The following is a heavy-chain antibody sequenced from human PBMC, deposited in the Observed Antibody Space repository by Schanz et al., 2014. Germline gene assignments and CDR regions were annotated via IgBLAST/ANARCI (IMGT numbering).Heavy chain of an antibody. Sequence: EVQLVESGGGLVQPGGSLRLSCAASRFTFSNYAMSWVRQAPGKGLVWVSTIDTAGSYTSYVDSVKGRFTISRDNAKNTLYLQMSRLRVEDTAVYYCVRWGASWGQGTLVTVSS. CDR3: VRWGAS. CDR2: IDTAGSYT. V-gene: IGHV3-74*02. CDR1: RFTFSNYA. D-gene: IGHD3-16*01. J-gene: IGHJ5*02.